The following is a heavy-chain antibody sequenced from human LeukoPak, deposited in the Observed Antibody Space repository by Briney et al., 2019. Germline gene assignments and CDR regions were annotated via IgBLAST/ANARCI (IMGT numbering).Heavy chain of an antibody. D-gene: IGHD3-3*01. CDR3: ARGGLRPLDY. J-gene: IGHJ4*02. V-gene: IGHV4-30-4*07. CDR1: GGSISSDGYS. Sequence: SETLSLTCAVSGGSISSDGYSWSWMRQPPGKGLEWIGSIYYTGDTYYNLSLKSRVTISVDTSKNQFSLKLSSVTAADTAVYYCARGGLRPLDYWGQGTLVTVSS. CDR2: IYYTGDT.